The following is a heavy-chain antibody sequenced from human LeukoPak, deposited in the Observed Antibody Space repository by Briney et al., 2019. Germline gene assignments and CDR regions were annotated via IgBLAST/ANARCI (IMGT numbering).Heavy chain of an antibody. CDR1: GFTFSSYS. CDR3: ARANITMIVVDV. J-gene: IGHJ6*02. CDR2: ISSSSSYI. V-gene: IGHV3-21*01. Sequence: IPGGSLGLSCAASGFTFSSYSMNWVRQAPGKGLEWVSSISSSSSYIYYADSVKGRFTISRDNAKNSLYLQMNSLRAEDTAVYYCARANITMIVVDVWGQGTTVTVSS. D-gene: IGHD3-22*01.